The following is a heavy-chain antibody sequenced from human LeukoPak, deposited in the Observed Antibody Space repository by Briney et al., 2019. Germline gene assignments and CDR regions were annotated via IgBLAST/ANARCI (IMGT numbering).Heavy chain of an antibody. CDR1: GGSISSSSNY. Sequence: PSETLSLTCTVSGGSISSSSNYWGWIRQPPGKGLEWIGSIYYSGSTYYNPSLKSRVTISVDTSKNQFSLKLSSVTAADTAVYYCARAVLLWFGELPNNWFDPWGQGTLVTVSS. J-gene: IGHJ5*02. CDR2: IYYSGST. D-gene: IGHD3-10*01. CDR3: ARAVLLWFGELPNNWFDP. V-gene: IGHV4-39*01.